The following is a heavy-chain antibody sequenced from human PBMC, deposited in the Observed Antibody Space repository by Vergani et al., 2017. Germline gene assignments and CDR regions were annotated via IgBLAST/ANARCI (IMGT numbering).Heavy chain of an antibody. CDR2: IYYSGST. D-gene: IGHD6-19*01. J-gene: IGHJ5*02. CDR3: ARYSSGWYWAGNXFDP. Sequence: QVQLQESGPGLVKPSETLSLTCTVSGGSISSYYWSWIRQPPGKGLEWIGYIYYSGSTNYNPSLKSRVTISVDTSKNQFSLKLSSVTAADTAVYYCARYSSGWYWAGNXFDPWGQGTLVTVSS. CDR1: GGSISSYY. V-gene: IGHV4-59*01.